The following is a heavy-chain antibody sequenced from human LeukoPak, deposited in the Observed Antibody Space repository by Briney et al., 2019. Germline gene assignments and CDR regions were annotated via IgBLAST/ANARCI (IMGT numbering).Heavy chain of an antibody. D-gene: IGHD2-2*01. V-gene: IGHV3-48*03. CDR2: ITPSGSST. CDR1: GFTFSTYE. CDR3: TNHALDY. Sequence: PGGSLRLSCVASGFTFSTYEMHWVHQAPGKGLEWLSYITPSGSSTYYADSVKGRFTISRDNAKSSLYLQMNSLRVEDTAVYYCTNHALDYWGQGTLVTVSS. J-gene: IGHJ4*02.